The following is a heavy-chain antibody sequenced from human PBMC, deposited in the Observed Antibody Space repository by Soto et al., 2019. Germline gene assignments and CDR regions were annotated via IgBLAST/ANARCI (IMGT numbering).Heavy chain of an antibody. CDR2: VLYSGST. Sequence: QLQLQESGPGLVKPSETLSLTCTVSGGSISSSSYYWGWIRQTPGKGLEWIGNVLYSGSTYYSPSLKSRVTIAVDTSKNQFSLQLSFVTAADTAVYYCARQIRKGTTVRGVDYWGQGTLVTVSS. V-gene: IGHV4-39*01. D-gene: IGHD4-4*01. CDR3: ARQIRKGTTVRGVDY. J-gene: IGHJ4*02. CDR1: GGSISSSSYY.